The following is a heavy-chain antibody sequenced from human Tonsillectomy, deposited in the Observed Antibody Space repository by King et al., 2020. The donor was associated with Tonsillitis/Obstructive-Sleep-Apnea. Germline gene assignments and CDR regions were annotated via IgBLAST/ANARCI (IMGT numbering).Heavy chain of an antibody. CDR3: ARGLEYSSSILGY. J-gene: IGHJ4*02. CDR2: IKQDGSEK. CDR1: GFTFSSYW. D-gene: IGHD6-6*01. Sequence: VQLVESGGGLVQPGGSLRLSCAASGFTFSSYWMSWVRQAPGKGLEWVANIKQDGSEKYYVDSMKGRFTISRDNAKNSLYLQMNTLRAEDTAVYYCARGLEYSSSILGYWGQGTPVTVSS. V-gene: IGHV3-7*03.